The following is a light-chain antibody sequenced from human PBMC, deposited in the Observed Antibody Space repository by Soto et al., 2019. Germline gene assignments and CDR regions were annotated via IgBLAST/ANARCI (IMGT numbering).Light chain of an antibody. J-gene: IGLJ1*01. CDR2: RNN. CDR3: AAWEDSLSGV. V-gene: IGLV1-47*01. Sequence: QSVLTQPPSASGTPGQRVTISCSGSSSNIGSNYVYWYQQLPGTAPKLLIYRNNQRPSGVPDRFSGSKSGTSASLASSGLRSEDEADYYCAAWEDSLSGVFGTGTKLTVL. CDR1: SSNIGSNY.